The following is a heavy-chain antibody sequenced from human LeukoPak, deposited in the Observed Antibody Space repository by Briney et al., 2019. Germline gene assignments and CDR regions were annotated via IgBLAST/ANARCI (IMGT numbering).Heavy chain of an antibody. J-gene: IGHJ4*02. Sequence: GGSLRPSCAASGLTFSTYAMTWVRQAPGKGLEWLSGISGSGGITYYADSVKGRFTISRDNSKNTLYLQMNSLRAEDTAVYYCAKDGGGHSSSWYLYFDYWGQGTLVTVSS. D-gene: IGHD6-13*01. CDR2: ISGSGGIT. CDR3: AKDGGGHSSSWYLYFDY. CDR1: GLTFSTYA. V-gene: IGHV3-23*01.